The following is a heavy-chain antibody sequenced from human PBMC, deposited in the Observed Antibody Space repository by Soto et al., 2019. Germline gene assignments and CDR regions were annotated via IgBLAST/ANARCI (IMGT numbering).Heavy chain of an antibody. CDR1: GGSISSGGNY. J-gene: IGHJ4*02. CDR2: IYYSGST. V-gene: IGHV4-31*03. CDR3: ARRFTMVRIEY. Sequence: PSETLSLTCTVSGGSISSGGNYWSWIRQHPGKGLEWIGYIYYSGSTYYNPSLKSRVTISVDTSKNQFSLKLSSVTAAATAVYYCARRFTMVRIEYWGQGTLGNVSS. D-gene: IGHD3-10*01.